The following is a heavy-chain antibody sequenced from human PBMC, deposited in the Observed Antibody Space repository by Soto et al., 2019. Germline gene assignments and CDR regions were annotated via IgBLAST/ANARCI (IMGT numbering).Heavy chain of an antibody. J-gene: IGHJ4*02. CDR3: AKDPSIVGGYLDY. D-gene: IGHD3-16*02. CDR1: GFTFSSYG. CDR2: ISYDGSNK. Sequence: GGSLRLSCAASGFTFSSYGMHWVRQAPGKGLEWVAVISYDGSNKYYADSVKGRFTISRDNSKNTLYLQMNSLRAEDTAVYYCAKDPSIVGGYLDYWGQGTLVTVSS. V-gene: IGHV3-30*18.